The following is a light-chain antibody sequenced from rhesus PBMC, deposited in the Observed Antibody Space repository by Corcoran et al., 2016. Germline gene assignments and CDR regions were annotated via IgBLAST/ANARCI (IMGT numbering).Light chain of an antibody. Sequence: DIQMTQSPSSLSASVGDTVTITCRASQSISRWVAWYQQKPGNAPKLLIDKASSLQSGVPSRISGSGSGTNFTLTISSLQSEDFATYYCQHYSNTPLTFGGGTKVELK. J-gene: IGKJ4*01. V-gene: IGKV1-22*01. CDR3: QHYSNTPLT. CDR1: QSISRW. CDR2: KAS.